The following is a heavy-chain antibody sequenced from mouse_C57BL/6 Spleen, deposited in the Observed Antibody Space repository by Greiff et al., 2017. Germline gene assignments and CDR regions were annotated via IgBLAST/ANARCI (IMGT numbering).Heavy chain of an antibody. V-gene: IGHV1-64*01. CDR2: IHPNSGST. CDR1: GYTFTSYW. J-gene: IGHJ4*01. Sequence: VQLQQPGAELVKPGASVKLSCKASGYTFTSYWMHWVKQRPGQGLEWIGMIHPNSGSTNYNEKFKSKATLTVDKSSSTAYMQLSSLTSEASAVYDCARNLPYYYGSDYWGQGTSVTVSS. D-gene: IGHD5-1*01. CDR3: ARNLPYYYGSDY.